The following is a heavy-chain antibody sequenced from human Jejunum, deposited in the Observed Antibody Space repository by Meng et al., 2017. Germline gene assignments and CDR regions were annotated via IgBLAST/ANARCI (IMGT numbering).Heavy chain of an antibody. D-gene: IGHD3-22*01. CDR3: ARDESRLLRS. CDR2: TYYRSKWYS. Sequence: QVQLHQSGPGLVKPSPPPSLTLAISGDGVSSNSAAWNWIRQSPSRGLEWLGRTYYRSKWYSDYAVSVKSRITINTDTSKNQLSLQLNSVTPEDTAVYYCARDESRLLRSWGQGTLVTVSS. V-gene: IGHV6-1*01. CDR1: GDGVSSNSAA. J-gene: IGHJ5*02.